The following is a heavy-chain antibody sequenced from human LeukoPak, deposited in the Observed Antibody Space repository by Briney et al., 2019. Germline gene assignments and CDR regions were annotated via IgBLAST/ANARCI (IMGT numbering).Heavy chain of an antibody. CDR3: TTGPS. V-gene: IGHV3-73*01. CDR2: IRSKANSYAT. CDR1: GFTFSSYS. J-gene: IGHJ3*01. Sequence: TGGSLKLSCAASGFTFSSYSMNWVRQASGKGLEWVGRIRSKANSYATAYAASVKGRFTISRDDSKNTAYLQMNSLKTEDTAVYYCTTGPSWGQGTMVTVSS.